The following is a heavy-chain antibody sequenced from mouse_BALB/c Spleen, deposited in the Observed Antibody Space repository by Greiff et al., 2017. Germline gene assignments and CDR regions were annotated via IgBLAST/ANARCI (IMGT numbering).Heavy chain of an antibody. J-gene: IGHJ3*01. D-gene: IGHD3-3*01. CDR2: IWAGGST. CDR1: GFSLTSYG. Sequence: VKLVESGPGLVAPSQSLSITCTVSGFSLTSYGVHWVRQPPGKGLEWLGVIWAGGSTNYNSALMSRLSISKDNSKSQVFLKMNRLQTDDTAMYYCASALPGTGFAYWGQGTLVTVSA. CDR3: ASALPGTGFAY. V-gene: IGHV2-9*02.